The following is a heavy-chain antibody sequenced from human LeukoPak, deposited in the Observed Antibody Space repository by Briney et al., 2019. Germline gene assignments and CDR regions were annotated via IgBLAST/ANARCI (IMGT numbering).Heavy chain of an antibody. J-gene: IGHJ5*02. D-gene: IGHD1-7*01. CDR3: AKAISRNWNYVWFDP. V-gene: IGHV3-7*03. CDR1: GFSFSSSW. CDR2: IKYDGSEK. Sequence: QAGGSLRLSCTASGFSFSSSWMSWVRQAPGKGLEWVANIKYDGSEKYYVDSVKGRFTISRDNAKNSLYLQMNSLRAEDTALYYCAKAISRNWNYVWFDPWGQGTLVTVSS.